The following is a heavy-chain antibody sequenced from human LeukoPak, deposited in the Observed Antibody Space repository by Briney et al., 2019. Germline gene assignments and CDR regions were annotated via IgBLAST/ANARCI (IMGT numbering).Heavy chain of an antibody. V-gene: IGHV3-21*01. CDR1: GFTFSSYS. CDR3: ARDLPPTVTNDY. J-gene: IGHJ4*02. Sequence: GGSLRLSCAASGFTFSSYSMNWVRQAPGGGLECVSSICSSSSYIYYAHSVKGRFTISRDNAKNSLYLQMNSLRAEETAVYYCARDLPPTVTNDYWGQGTLVTVSS. D-gene: IGHD4-17*01. CDR2: ICSSSSYI.